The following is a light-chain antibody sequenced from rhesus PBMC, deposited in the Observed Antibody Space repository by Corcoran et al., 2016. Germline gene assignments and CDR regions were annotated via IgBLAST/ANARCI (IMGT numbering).Light chain of an antibody. CDR1: QNVNYN. Sequence: EIVLTQSPATLSLSPGERATLSCRASQNVNYNLAWYHHKPGRAPRLLISDASNRATGIPDRFSGSGSGADLTRTISSLEAEDLGVYYCNQESNWPLTFGGGTKVEIK. CDR2: DAS. V-gene: IGKV3-35*01. J-gene: IGKJ4*01. CDR3: NQESNWPLT.